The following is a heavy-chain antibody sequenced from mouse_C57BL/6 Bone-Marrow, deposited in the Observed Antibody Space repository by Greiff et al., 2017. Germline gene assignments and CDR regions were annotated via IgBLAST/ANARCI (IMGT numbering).Heavy chain of an antibody. CDR2: ISDGGSYT. J-gene: IGHJ1*03. CDR3: ANFDV. V-gene: IGHV5-4*03. CDR1: GFTFSSYA. Sequence: EVMLVESGGGLVKPGGSLKLSCAASGFTFSSYAMSWVRQTPEKRLEWVATISDGGSYTYYPDNVKGRFTISRDNAKNNLYRQMSHLKSEDTAMYYCANFDVWGTGTTVTVSS.